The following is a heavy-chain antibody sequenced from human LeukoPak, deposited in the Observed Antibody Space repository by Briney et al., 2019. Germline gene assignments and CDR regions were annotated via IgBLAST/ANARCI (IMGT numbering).Heavy chain of an antibody. CDR1: GYTFTSYG. D-gene: IGHD3-3*01. CDR2: ISAYNCNT. V-gene: IGHV1-18*01. CDR3: ARDEWSPYYFDY. Sequence: ASVKVSCKASGYTFTSYGISWVRQAPGHGLEWMGWISAYNCNTNYALKLQGRVTMTTDTSTSTAYMELRSLRSDDTAVYYGARDEWSPYYFDYWGQGTLVTVSS. J-gene: IGHJ4*02.